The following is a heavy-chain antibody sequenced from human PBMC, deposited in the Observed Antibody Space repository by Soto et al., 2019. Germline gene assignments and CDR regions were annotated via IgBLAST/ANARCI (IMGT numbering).Heavy chain of an antibody. CDR2: IYHSGST. J-gene: IGHJ4*02. D-gene: IGHD3-10*01. Sequence: PSETLSLTCAVSGGSISSGGYSWSWIRQPPGKGLEWIGYIYHSGSTYYNPSLKSRVTISVDRSKNQFSLKLSSVTAADTAVYYCARSQYGSGSYYPYYFDYWGQGTLVTVYS. CDR3: ARSQYGSGSYYPYYFDY. V-gene: IGHV4-30-2*01. CDR1: GGSISSGGYS.